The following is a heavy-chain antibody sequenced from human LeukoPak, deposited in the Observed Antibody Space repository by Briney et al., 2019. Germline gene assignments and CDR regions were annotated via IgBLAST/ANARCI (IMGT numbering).Heavy chain of an antibody. Sequence: ASVKVSCTASGYTFTGYYMHWVRQAPGQGLEWMGRINPNSGGTNYAQKFQGRVTMTRDTSISTAYMELSRLRSDDTAVYYCASVGYYDFWSGPHDYWGQGTLVTVSS. CDR3: ASVGYYDFWSGPHDY. J-gene: IGHJ4*02. CDR1: GYTFTGYY. CDR2: INPNSGGT. V-gene: IGHV1-2*06. D-gene: IGHD3-3*01.